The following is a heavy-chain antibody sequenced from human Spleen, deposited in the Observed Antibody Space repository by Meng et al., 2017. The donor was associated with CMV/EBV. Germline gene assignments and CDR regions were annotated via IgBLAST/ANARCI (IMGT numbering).Heavy chain of an antibody. Sequence: GESLKISCAASGFTFSSYSMNWVRQAPGKGLVWVSRINTDVTNTNYADSVKGRFTISRDNARNTLYLQMNSLRAEDTAVYYCARAGGGPGGFDYWGQGTLVTVSS. CDR2: INTDVTNT. CDR3: ARAGGGPGGFDY. CDR1: GFTFSSYS. D-gene: IGHD3-16*01. V-gene: IGHV3-74*01. J-gene: IGHJ4*02.